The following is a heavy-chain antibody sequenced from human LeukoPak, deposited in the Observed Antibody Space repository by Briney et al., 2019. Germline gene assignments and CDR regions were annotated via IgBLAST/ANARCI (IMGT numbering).Heavy chain of an antibody. CDR1: GGSFSGYY. V-gene: IGHV4-34*01. Sequence: TTSGTLSLTCAVYGGSFSGYYWSWIRQPPGKGLEWIGEINHSGSTNYNPSLKSRVTISVDTSKNQFSLKLTSVTAADTAVYYCARRCRSSLSSSSVGWFDPWGQGTLVTVSS. D-gene: IGHD6-6*01. CDR3: ARRCRSSLSSSSVGWFDP. CDR2: INHSGST. J-gene: IGHJ5*02.